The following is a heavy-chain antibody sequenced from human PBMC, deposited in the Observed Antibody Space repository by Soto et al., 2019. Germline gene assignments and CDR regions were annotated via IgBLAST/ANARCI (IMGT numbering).Heavy chain of an antibody. J-gene: IGHJ4*02. V-gene: IGHV2-26*01. D-gene: IGHD6-19*01. CDR3: ARFRPVGGASGGYFDY. CDR2: IFSNDEK. CDR1: GFSLSNARMG. Sequence: SGPTLVNPTDTLTLTCTVSGFSLSNARMGVSWIRQPPGKALEWLAHIFSNDEKSYSTSLKSRVTISKDTSKSLVVLTTTNMDPVDTATYYCARFRPVGGASGGYFDYWGQGALVTVSS.